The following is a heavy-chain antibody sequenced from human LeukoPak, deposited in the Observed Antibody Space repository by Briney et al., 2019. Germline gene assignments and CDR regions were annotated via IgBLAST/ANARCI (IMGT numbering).Heavy chain of an antibody. Sequence: ASVKVSCKASRYTFTSYYMHWVRQAPRQGLQRIGILNPSGGSTNYAQKFQRIHTMPRDTSTSPVYMDLGHGRSVDTAVYYCARATLSAFGVPSHYWAPGTVVTVSS. CDR3: ARATLSAFGVPSHY. CDR2: LNPSGGST. V-gene: IGHV1-46*01. J-gene: IGHJ4*02. D-gene: IGHD3-3*01. CDR1: RYTFTSYY.